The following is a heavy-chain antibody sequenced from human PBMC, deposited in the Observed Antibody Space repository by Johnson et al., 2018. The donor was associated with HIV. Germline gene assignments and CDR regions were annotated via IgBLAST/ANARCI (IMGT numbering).Heavy chain of an antibody. CDR3: AREPVAGPGRNAFDI. D-gene: IGHD6-19*01. Sequence: QVQLVESGGGVVQPGRSLRLSCAASGFTFSSYAMHWVRQAPGMGLEWVAIIYYDGTNKYYADSVKGRFTISRDNSKNTLSLQMISLRAEDTALYFCAREPVAGPGRNAFDIWGQGTMVTVSS. V-gene: IGHV3-33*01. CDR1: GFTFSSYA. J-gene: IGHJ3*02. CDR2: IYYDGTNK.